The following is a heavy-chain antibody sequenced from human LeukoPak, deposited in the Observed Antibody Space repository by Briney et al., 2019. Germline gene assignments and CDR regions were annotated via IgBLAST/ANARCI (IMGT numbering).Heavy chain of an antibody. J-gene: IGHJ5*02. D-gene: IGHD4-11*01. CDR3: ATVGTVTYNWFDP. CDR2: ISAYNGNT. Sequence: ASVKVSCKASGYTFTSYGISWVRQAPGQGLEWMGWISAYNGNTNYAQKFQGRVTMTRDTSISTAYMELSRLRSDDTAVYYCATVGTVTYNWFDPWGQGTPVTVSS. CDR1: GYTFTSYG. V-gene: IGHV1-18*01.